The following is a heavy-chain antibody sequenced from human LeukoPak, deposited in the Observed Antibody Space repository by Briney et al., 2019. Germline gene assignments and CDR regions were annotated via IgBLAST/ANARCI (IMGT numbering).Heavy chain of an antibody. CDR3: ARDYGDYPGNFDY. J-gene: IGHJ4*02. CDR1: GGTFSSYA. D-gene: IGHD4-17*01. CDR2: IIPILGIA. Sequence: GASVKVSCTASGGTFSSYAISWVRQAPGQGLEWMGRIIPILGIANYAQKFQGRVTITADKSTSTAYMELSSLRSEDTAVYYCARDYGDYPGNFDYWGQGTLVTVSS. V-gene: IGHV1-69*04.